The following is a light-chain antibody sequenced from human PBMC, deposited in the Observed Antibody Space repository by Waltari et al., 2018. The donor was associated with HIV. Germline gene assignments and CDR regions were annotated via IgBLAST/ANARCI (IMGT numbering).Light chain of an antibody. V-gene: IGLV2-11*01. CDR3: CSYADSYSYV. J-gene: IGLJ1*01. CDR2: DVN. Sequence: QSALTQPRSVSGSPGQSVTISCTGTNSDVGGYNLVSWYQQYPGKAPKFLIYDVNKRPAGVPDRFSASKSGNTASLTISGIQAEDEAEYYCCSYADSYSYVFGTVTKVTVL. CDR1: NSDVGGYNL.